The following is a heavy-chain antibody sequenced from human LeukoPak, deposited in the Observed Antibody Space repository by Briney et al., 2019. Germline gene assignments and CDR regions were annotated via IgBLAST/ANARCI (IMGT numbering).Heavy chain of an antibody. J-gene: IGHJ4*02. Sequence: SQTLSLTCAISGDSVSSNSAAWNWIRQSPSRGLEWLGRTYYRSKWYNDYAVSVKSRITINPDTSKNQFSLQLNSVTPEDTAVYYCARGLGYCSSTSCYSNYFDYWGQGTLVTVSS. D-gene: IGHD2-2*01. CDR1: GDSVSSNSAA. CDR3: ARGLGYCSSTSCYSNYFDY. V-gene: IGHV6-1*01. CDR2: TYYRSKWYN.